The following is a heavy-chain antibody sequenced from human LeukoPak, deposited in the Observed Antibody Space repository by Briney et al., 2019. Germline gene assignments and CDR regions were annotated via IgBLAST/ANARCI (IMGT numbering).Heavy chain of an antibody. Sequence: GGSLRLSCAASGFALSSYSMNWVRQTPGKGLEWVSSISSSSGDIYYADSVKGRFTISRDNAKNSLYLQMNSLRAEDTAVYYCARSDSYFDYWGQGTLVTVSS. J-gene: IGHJ4*02. V-gene: IGHV3-21*01. D-gene: IGHD3/OR15-3a*01. CDR1: GFALSSYS. CDR2: ISSSSGDI. CDR3: ARSDSYFDY.